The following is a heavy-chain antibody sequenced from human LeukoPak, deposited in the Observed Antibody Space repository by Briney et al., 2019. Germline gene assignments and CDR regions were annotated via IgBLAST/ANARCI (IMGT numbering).Heavy chain of an antibody. CDR3: AREGEAAVAGLDY. CDR1: GGSISSGGYY. J-gene: IGHJ4*02. Sequence: SETLSLTCTVSGGSISSGGYYWSWIRQHPGKGLEWIGYIYYSGSTYYNPSLKSRVTISVDTSKNQFSLKLSSVTAADTAVYYCAREGEAAVAGLDYWGQGTLVTVSS. V-gene: IGHV4-31*03. CDR2: IYYSGST. D-gene: IGHD6-19*01.